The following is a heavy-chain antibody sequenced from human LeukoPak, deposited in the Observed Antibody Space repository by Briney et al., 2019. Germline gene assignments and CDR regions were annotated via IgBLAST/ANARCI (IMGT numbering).Heavy chain of an antibody. V-gene: IGHV3-66*02. CDR1: GFTVSSNY. J-gene: IGHJ5*02. CDR3: ARGATYYYDSSGHHNWFDP. Sequence: GGSLRLSCAASGFTVSSNYMSWVRQAPGKGLEWVSVIYSGGSTYYADSVKGRFTISRDNSKNTLYLQMNSLRAEDTAVYYCARGATYYYDSSGHHNWFDPWGQGTLVTVSS. D-gene: IGHD3-22*01. CDR2: IYSGGST.